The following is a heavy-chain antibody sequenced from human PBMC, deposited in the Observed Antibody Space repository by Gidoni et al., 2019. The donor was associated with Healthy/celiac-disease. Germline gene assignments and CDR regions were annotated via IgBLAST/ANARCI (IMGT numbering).Heavy chain of an antibody. D-gene: IGHD3-10*01. Sequence: EVQLVESGGGLVQPGRSLRLSCAASGFTFDDYAMHWVRQAPGTGLEWVSGISWNSGSIGYADSVKGRFTISRDNAKNSLYLQMNSLRAEDTALYYCAKVYYYGSGSYYAVYFDYWGQGTLVTVSS. V-gene: IGHV3-9*01. J-gene: IGHJ4*02. CDR2: ISWNSGSI. CDR1: GFTFDDYA. CDR3: AKVYYYGSGSYYAVYFDY.